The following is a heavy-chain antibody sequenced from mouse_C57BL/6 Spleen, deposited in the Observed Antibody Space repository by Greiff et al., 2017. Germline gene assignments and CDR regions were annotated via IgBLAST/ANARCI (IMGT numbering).Heavy chain of an antibody. CDR3: ARTHYTYYAMDY. J-gene: IGHJ4*01. CDR2: IDPSDSET. CDR1: GYTFTSYW. D-gene: IGHD1-2*01. V-gene: IGHV1-52*01. Sequence: VQLQQPGAELVRPGSSVKLSCKASGYTFTSYWMHWVKQRPIQGLEWIGNIDPSDSETHYNQKFKDKATLTVDKSSSTAYMQLSSLTSEDSAVYYCARTHYTYYAMDYWGQGTSVTVSS.